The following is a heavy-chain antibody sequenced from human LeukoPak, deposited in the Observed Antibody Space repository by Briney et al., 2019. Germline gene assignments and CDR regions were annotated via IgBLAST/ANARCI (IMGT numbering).Heavy chain of an antibody. Sequence: ASVKVSCKASGYTFTSYGISWVRPAPGQGLEWMGWISAYNGNTNYAQKLQGRVTMTTDTSTSTAYMELSSLRSEDTAVYYCARGVRYFDWLSTSDDYWGQGTLVTVSS. CDR3: ARGVRYFDWLSTSDDY. CDR1: GYTFTSYG. D-gene: IGHD3-9*01. CDR2: ISAYNGNT. V-gene: IGHV1-18*01. J-gene: IGHJ4*02.